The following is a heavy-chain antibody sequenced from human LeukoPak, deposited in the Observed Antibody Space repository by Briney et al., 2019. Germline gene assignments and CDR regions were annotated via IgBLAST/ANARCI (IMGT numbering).Heavy chain of an antibody. CDR2: ISGSGGST. V-gene: IGHV3-23*01. CDR3: AKDTVVVPAARGNWFDP. Sequence: GGSLRLSCAASGFTFSSYAMSWVRQAPGKGLEWVPAISGSGGSTYYADSVKGRFTISRDNSKNTLYLQMNSLRAEDTAVYYCAKDTVVVPAARGNWFDPWGQGTLVTVSS. J-gene: IGHJ5*02. D-gene: IGHD2-2*01. CDR1: GFTFSSYA.